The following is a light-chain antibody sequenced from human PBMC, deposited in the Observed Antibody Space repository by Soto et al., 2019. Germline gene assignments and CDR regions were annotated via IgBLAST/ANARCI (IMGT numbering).Light chain of an antibody. J-gene: IGKJ5*01. V-gene: IGKV3-15*01. CDR2: GAS. CDR3: QQYNDWPIT. Sequence: EIVVTQSPATLSVSPGERATLSCRATQSIGSHLAWYLQRPGQAPRLVISGASTRATGIPARFSGGGSGTEFTLTISSLQSEDFAVYYCQQYNDWPITFGQGTRLEIK. CDR1: QSIGSH.